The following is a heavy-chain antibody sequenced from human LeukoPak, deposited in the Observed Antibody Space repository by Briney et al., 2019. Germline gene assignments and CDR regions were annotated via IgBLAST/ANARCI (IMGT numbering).Heavy chain of an antibody. D-gene: IGHD3-22*01. CDR1: GFTFSSYW. V-gene: IGHV3-7*01. Sequence: GGSLRLSCAASGFTFSSYWMSWVRQAPGKGLEWVANIKQDGSEKYYVDSVKGRFTISRDNAKNSLYLQMNSLRAEDTAVYYCVRGYYAGRGHHFEYWGQGTLVTVSS. CDR2: IKQDGSEK. J-gene: IGHJ4*02. CDR3: VRGYYAGRGHHFEY.